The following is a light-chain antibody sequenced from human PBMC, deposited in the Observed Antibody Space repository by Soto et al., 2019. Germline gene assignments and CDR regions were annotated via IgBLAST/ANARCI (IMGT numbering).Light chain of an antibody. CDR1: QSLLYTSNNKNY. Sequence: IVMTQSPDSLAVSLGERATINCKSSQSLLYTSNNKNYLAWFQQKPGQPPRLLIYWASTRESGVPDRFSGSGSGTDFTLTISSLQSEDVAVYYCQQYYSNPELTFDGGTKVEIK. V-gene: IGKV4-1*01. J-gene: IGKJ4*01. CDR3: QQYYSNPELT. CDR2: WAS.